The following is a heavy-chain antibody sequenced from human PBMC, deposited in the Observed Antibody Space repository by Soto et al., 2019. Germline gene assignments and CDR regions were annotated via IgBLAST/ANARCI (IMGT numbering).Heavy chain of an antibody. J-gene: IGHJ3*02. D-gene: IGHD3-22*01. CDR1: GFTFSSHA. CDR2: ISYDVSNK. Sequence: LGRSCSASGFTFSSHAMHWVRQAPGKGLEWVAVISYDVSNKYYADSVKGRFTISRDNSKNTLYLQMNSLRADDTAVYYCAKSKTVYDTSGYYAFDIWGQGTMVTVSS. V-gene: IGHV3-30*18. CDR3: AKSKTVYDTSGYYAFDI.